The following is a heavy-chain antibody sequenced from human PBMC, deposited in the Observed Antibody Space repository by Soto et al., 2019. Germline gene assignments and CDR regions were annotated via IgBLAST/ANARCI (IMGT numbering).Heavy chain of an antibody. J-gene: IGHJ3*02. CDR1: GCTFSSYG. D-gene: IGHD1-26*01. V-gene: IGHV3-30*18. Sequence: QVQLVESGGGVVQPGRSLRLSCAASGCTFSSYGMHWVRQAPRKGLEWVAVISYDGSNKYYADSVKGRFTISRDNSKNTLYLQMNSLRAEDTAVYYCAKSRGSLDDAFDIWGQGTMVTVSS. CDR3: AKSRGSLDDAFDI. CDR2: ISYDGSNK.